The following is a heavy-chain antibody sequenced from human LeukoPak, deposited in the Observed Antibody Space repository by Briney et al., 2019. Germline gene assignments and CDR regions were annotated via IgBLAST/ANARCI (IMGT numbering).Heavy chain of an antibody. Sequence: GGSLRLSCAASGFTFSSYAMSWVRQDPGRGLEWVSAISGNGGYTWYADSMKGRFTISRDNSKNTLYLQMNSLRAEDTAVYYCARDSSGYYAAPFDYWGQGTLVTVSS. J-gene: IGHJ4*02. V-gene: IGHV3-23*01. D-gene: IGHD3-22*01. CDR2: ISGNGGYT. CDR3: ARDSSGYYAAPFDY. CDR1: GFTFSSYA.